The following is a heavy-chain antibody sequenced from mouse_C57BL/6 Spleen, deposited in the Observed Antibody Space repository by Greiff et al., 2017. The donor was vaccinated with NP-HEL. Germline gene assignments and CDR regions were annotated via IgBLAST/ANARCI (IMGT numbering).Heavy chain of an antibody. Sequence: QVQLQQSGAELVKPGASVKLSCKASGYTFTSYWMHWVKQRPGQGLEWIGMIHPNSGSTNYNEKFKSKDTLTVDKSSSTAYMQLSSLTSEDSAVYYCARFWDYGAYWGQGTLVTVSA. CDR3: ARFWDYGAY. D-gene: IGHD2-4*01. J-gene: IGHJ3*01. V-gene: IGHV1-64*01. CDR2: IHPNSGST. CDR1: GYTFTSYW.